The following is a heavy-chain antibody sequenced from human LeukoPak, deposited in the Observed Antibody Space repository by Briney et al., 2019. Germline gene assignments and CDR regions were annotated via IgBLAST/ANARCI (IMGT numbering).Heavy chain of an antibody. V-gene: IGHV3-23*01. CDR3: AKAPVTTCSGAYCYPFDY. CDR2: IRGSGGTT. D-gene: IGHD2-21*01. CDR1: GFTFSSYA. J-gene: IGHJ4*02. Sequence: GGSLRLSCAASGFTFSSYAMSWVRQAPGKGLEWVSAIRGSGGTTFYADSVKGRFTISRDSSKNTLYLQMNRLRAEDAAVYYCAKAPVTTCSGAYCYPFDYWGQGTLVTVSS.